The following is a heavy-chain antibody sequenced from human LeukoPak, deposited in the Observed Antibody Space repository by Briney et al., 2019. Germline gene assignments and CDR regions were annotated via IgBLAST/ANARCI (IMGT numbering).Heavy chain of an antibody. Sequence: SGGSLRLSCAASGFTFSNYWMHWVRQTPGKGLEWVSAISGSGGSTFYADSVKGRFTISRDNSKNTLYLQMNSLRAEDTAVYYCAKVYSAGWYPGYFDYWGQGTLVTVSS. D-gene: IGHD6-19*01. J-gene: IGHJ4*02. V-gene: IGHV3-23*01. CDR1: GFTFSNYW. CDR2: ISGSGGST. CDR3: AKVYSAGWYPGYFDY.